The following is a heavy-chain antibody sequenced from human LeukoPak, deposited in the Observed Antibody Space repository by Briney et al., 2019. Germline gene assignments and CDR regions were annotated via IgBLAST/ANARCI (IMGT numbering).Heavy chain of an antibody. J-gene: IGHJ4*02. D-gene: IGHD3-3*01. CDR2: IYYSGST. Sequence: SETLSLTCTVSGGSVSSGSYYWSWIRQPPGTGLEWIGYIYYSGSTNYNPSLKSRVTISVDTSKNQFSLKLSSVTAADTAVYYCARESTYYDFWSGYPSPYYFDYWGQGTLVTVSS. CDR1: GGSVSSGSYY. CDR3: ARESTYYDFWSGYPSPYYFDY. V-gene: IGHV4-61*01.